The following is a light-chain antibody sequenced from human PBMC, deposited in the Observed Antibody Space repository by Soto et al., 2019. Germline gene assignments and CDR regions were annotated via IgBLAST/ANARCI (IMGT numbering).Light chain of an antibody. J-gene: IGKJ2*01. Sequence: DIQMTQSPSTLSASVGDRVTITCRARQSISSWLAWYKQKPGKAPKLLIYAASSLESGVPSGFSGSGSGTEVTLTISSLQPDDFATYYCQQYNSYSYTFGQGTKLEIK. CDR2: AAS. CDR3: QQYNSYSYT. V-gene: IGKV1-5*01. CDR1: QSISSW.